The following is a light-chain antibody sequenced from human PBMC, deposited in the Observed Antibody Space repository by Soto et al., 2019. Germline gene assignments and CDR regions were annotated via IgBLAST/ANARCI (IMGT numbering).Light chain of an antibody. J-gene: IGKJ5*01. CDR1: QNISRS. Sequence: EIVMTQSPVTLSVSPGERATLSCRASQNISRSLAWYQQKPGQAPRLLIYYISTRATGIPARFSGSGSGTEFTLTINSLQSEDSAVYYCQQHNQWPITFGQGARLEIK. V-gene: IGKV3D-15*01. CDR3: QQHNQWPIT. CDR2: YIS.